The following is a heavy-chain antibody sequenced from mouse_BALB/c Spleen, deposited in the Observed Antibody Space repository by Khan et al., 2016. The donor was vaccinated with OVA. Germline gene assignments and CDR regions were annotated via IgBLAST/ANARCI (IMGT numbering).Heavy chain of an antibody. D-gene: IGHD3-2*02. CDR2: IYPGTDNS. V-gene: IGHV1-76*01. CDR1: GYIFTSYW. J-gene: IGHJ2*01. CDR3: ARAEALYHFDH. Sequence: QMQLEESGAELVRPGASVKLSCKTSGYIFTSYWIHWVKQRSGQGLEWIARIYPGTDNSYYNEKFKDKATLTADKSSSTAYMQLSSLKSEDSDVYFCARAEALYHFDHWGQGTTLTVSS.